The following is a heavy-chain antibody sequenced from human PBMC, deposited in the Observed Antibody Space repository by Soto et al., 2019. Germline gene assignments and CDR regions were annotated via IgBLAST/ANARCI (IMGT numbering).Heavy chain of an antibody. V-gene: IGHV3-23*01. CDR1: GLTFSSYA. J-gene: IGHJ4*02. CDR2: ISGSGGST. D-gene: IGHD6-19*01. Sequence: GGSLRLSCAASGLTFSSYAMSWVRQAPGKGLEWVSAISGSGGSTFYADSVKGRFTISRDNSKNTLFLQMNSLTSEDTAVYYCAGRIAVAGTLVYWGQGTLVTVSS. CDR3: AGRIAVAGTLVY.